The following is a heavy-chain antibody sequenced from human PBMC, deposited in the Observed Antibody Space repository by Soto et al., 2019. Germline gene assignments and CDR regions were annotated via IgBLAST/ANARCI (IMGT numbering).Heavy chain of an antibody. CDR2: INAGNGNT. Sequence: GASVKVSCKPSGYTFTAYPIHWVRQAPGQGLEWMGWINAGNGNTKYSQRFQGRVTITRDTSASTAYMELSSLRSEDTAVYYCARDCARAEDVWGQGTTVTVSS. CDR3: ARDCARAEDV. V-gene: IGHV1-3*01. CDR1: GYTFTAYP. J-gene: IGHJ6*02.